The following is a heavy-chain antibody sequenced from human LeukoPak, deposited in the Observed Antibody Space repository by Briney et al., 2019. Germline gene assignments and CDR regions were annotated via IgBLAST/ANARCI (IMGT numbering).Heavy chain of an antibody. V-gene: IGHV1-2*02. D-gene: IGHD2-2*01. CDR1: GYTFTGYY. Sequence: VASVKVSCKASGYTFTGYYMHWVRQAPGQGLEWMGWINPNSGGTNYAQKFQGRVTMTRDTSISTAYMELSRLRSDDTAVYYCASGQGYCSSTSCYQYAFDIWGQGTMVTVSS. J-gene: IGHJ3*02. CDR2: INPNSGGT. CDR3: ASGQGYCSSTSCYQYAFDI.